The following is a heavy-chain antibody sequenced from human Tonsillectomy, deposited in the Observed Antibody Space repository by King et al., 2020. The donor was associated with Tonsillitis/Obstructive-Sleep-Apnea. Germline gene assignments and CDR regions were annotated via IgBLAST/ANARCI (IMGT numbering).Heavy chain of an antibody. Sequence: VQLQQWGAGLLKPSETLSLTCAVYGGSFSGYYWSWIRQPPGKGLEWIGEINYSVSTNYNPSLKSRVTISLDTSNNHFSLKLSSVTAADTAVYYCARGIKYCSSTSCHLNWFDPWGQGTLVTVSS. D-gene: IGHD2-2*01. CDR2: INYSVST. V-gene: IGHV4-34*01. J-gene: IGHJ5*02. CDR3: ARGIKYCSSTSCHLNWFDP. CDR1: GGSFSGYY.